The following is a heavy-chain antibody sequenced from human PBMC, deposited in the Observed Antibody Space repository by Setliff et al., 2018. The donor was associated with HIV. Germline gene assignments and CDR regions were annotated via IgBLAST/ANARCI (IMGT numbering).Heavy chain of an antibody. CDR1: GYTFTGYY. Sequence: GASVKVSCKASGYTFTGYYVHWVRQAPGQGLEWMGWINPNSGGTNYAQKFQGRVTMTRDTSISTAYMELSRLRSDDTAVYYCARVPYLEQLTYYYYYGMDVWGQGTTVTVSS. CDR2: INPNSGGT. V-gene: IGHV1-2*02. J-gene: IGHJ6*02. D-gene: IGHD6-13*01. CDR3: ARVPYLEQLTYYYYYGMDV.